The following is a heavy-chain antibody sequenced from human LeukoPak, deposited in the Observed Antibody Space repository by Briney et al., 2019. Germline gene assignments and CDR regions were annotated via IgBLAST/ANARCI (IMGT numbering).Heavy chain of an antibody. CDR2: FYDSGDF. V-gene: IGHV4-59*08. D-gene: IGHD1-26*01. J-gene: IGHJ3*02. CDR1: GVSISGHH. Sequence: KPSQTLSLTCTVSGVSISGHHWTWIRQPPGTGLEWIGYFYDSGDFNYNPSLKSRVTIFMDMSNNQFSLTMSSVTAADTAKYYCARLLRPGGRKGDAFDIWGQGTMVTVSS. CDR3: ARLLRPGGRKGDAFDI.